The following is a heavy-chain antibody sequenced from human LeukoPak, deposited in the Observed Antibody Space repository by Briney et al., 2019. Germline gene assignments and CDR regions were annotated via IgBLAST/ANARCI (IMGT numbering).Heavy chain of an antibody. CDR2: IYTSGST. CDR3: ARVSYDFWSGYFNWFDP. J-gene: IGHJ5*02. CDR1: GGSISSYC. V-gene: IGHV4-4*07. Sequence: SETLSLTCTVSGGSISSYCWSWIRQPAGKGLEWIGRIYTSGSTNYNPSLKSRVTMSVDTSKNQFSLKLSSVTAADTAVYYCARVSYDFWSGYFNWFDPWGQGTLVTVSS. D-gene: IGHD3-3*01.